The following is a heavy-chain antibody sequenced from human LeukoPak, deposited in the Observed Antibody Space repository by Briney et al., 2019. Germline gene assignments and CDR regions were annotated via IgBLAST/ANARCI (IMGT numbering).Heavy chain of an antibody. CDR3: ARIKDLVATIWVIDY. Sequence: ASVTVSCKASGYTFTSYGISWVRQAPGQGLEWMGWISAYNGNTNYAQKLQGRVTVTTDTSTSTAYMELRSPRSDDTAVYYCARIKDLVATIWVIDYWGQGTLVTVSS. V-gene: IGHV1-18*01. D-gene: IGHD5-12*01. CDR2: ISAYNGNT. CDR1: GYTFTSYG. J-gene: IGHJ4*02.